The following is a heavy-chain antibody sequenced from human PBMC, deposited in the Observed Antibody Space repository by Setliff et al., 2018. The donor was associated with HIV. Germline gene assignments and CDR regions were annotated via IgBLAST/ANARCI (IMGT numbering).Heavy chain of an antibody. J-gene: IGHJ4*02. CDR1: GGSFSGYY. D-gene: IGHD3-3*01. CDR2: INHSGST. CDR3: ARSWGGYYAPLVY. Sequence: KTSETLSLTCAVYGGSFSGYYWSWIRQPPGKGLEWIGEINHSGSTSYNSSLKSRVTISVDTSKNQFSLKLTSVTAADTAVYYCARSWGGYYAPLVYWGQGTLVTVSS. V-gene: IGHV4-34*01.